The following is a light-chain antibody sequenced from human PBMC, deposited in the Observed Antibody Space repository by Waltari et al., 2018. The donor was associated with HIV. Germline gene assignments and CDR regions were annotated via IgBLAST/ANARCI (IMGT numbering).Light chain of an antibody. V-gene: IGLV1-51*01. CDR2: DNN. CDR1: NPNIGTND. Sequence: QSVLTQPPSVSAPPGQTVTISCSASNPNIGTNDVSWYQQLPGTAPKLLIYDNNKRPSGIPDRFSGSKSGTSATLCITGLQTVDEADYYCGTWDSSLSAGVFGGGTKLTVL. CDR3: GTWDSSLSAGV. J-gene: IGLJ2*01.